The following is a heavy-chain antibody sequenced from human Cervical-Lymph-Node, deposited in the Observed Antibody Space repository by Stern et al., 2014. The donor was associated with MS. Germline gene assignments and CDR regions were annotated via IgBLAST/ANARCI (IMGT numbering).Heavy chain of an antibody. V-gene: IGHV3-7*01. CDR2: INKDGSEE. D-gene: IGHD2-21*02. Sequence: EVQLEESGGGLVQPGGSLRLSCASSGFTFNNYWMNWVRQAPGKGLEWVANINKDGSEEYYVDSVKGRFTISRDNAKNSLYLQMNSLRAEDTAVYYCARVVTFNAMDVWGQGTTVTVSS. CDR3: ARVVTFNAMDV. J-gene: IGHJ6*02. CDR1: GFTFNNYW.